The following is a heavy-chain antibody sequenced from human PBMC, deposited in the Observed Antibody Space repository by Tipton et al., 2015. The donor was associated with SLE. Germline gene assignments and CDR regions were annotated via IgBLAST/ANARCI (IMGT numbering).Heavy chain of an antibody. CDR1: GASVSSSFHQ. D-gene: IGHD2-2*01. Sequence: GLVKPSETLSLTCTVSGASVSSSFHQWSWIRQPAGEGLEWIGHSSGSATYNPSLKSRVTISVDTSKNQFSLKMTSVTAADTAVYYCATSPLTLWGQGTLVTVSS. J-gene: IGHJ4*02. V-gene: IGHV4-61*10. CDR2: SSGSA. CDR3: ATSPLTL.